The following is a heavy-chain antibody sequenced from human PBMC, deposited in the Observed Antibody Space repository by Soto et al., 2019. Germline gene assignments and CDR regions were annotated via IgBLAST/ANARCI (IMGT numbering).Heavy chain of an antibody. V-gene: IGHV1-3*01. CDR2: INAGNGNT. D-gene: IGHD1-26*01. J-gene: IGHJ6*02. CDR1: GYTVPHYA. Sequence: SGYTVPHYALRWVLYAPAPRLEWMGWINAGNGNTKYSQKFQGRVTITRDTSASTAYMELSSLRSEDTSVYYCARDLRGSYPPHYCMDVWGQGTTVTVSS. CDR3: ARDLRGSYPPHYCMDV.